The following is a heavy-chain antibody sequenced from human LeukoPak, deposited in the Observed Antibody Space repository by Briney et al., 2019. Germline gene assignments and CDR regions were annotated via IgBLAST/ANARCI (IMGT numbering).Heavy chain of an antibody. J-gene: IGHJ4*02. CDR1: GYTFTSYY. Sequence: ASVKVSCKASGYTFTSYYMHWVRQAPGQGLEWMGIINPSGGSTSYAQKFQGRVTVTRDTSTSTVYMELSSLRSEDTAVYYCARDLGEEWLQFVTIYWGQGTLVTVSS. D-gene: IGHD5-24*01. CDR3: ARDLGEEWLQFVTIY. CDR2: INPSGGST. V-gene: IGHV1-46*01.